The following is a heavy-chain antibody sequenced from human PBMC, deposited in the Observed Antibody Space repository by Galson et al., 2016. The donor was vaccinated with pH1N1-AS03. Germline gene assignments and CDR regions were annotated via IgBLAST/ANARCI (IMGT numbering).Heavy chain of an antibody. J-gene: IGHJ6*02. D-gene: IGHD6-19*01. CDR1: GYTLTELS. CDR2: FDPEDGEA. Sequence: SVKVSCKVSGYTLTELSMHWERQGPGKGLEWMGGFDPEDGEAIYAQEFQGRVTLTVDTSTDTAYMEVSRLKSEDTAVYYCATGLSVAGTPYEYYGVDVWGQGTTVIVSS. CDR3: ATGLSVAGTPYEYYGVDV. V-gene: IGHV1-24*01.